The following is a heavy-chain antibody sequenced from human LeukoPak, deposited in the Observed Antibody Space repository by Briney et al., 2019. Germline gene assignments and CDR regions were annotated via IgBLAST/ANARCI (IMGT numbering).Heavy chain of an antibody. J-gene: IGHJ4*02. V-gene: IGHV3-74*01. D-gene: IGHD3-16*02. Sequence: PGGSLRLSYAASGFTFSSYWMHWVRQAPGKGLVWVSRITNDGSSTTYADSVKGRFTVSRDNAKNTLYLQMNSLRAEDTAVYYCAREPGDRYTLDYWGQGTLVTVSS. CDR1: GFTFSSYW. CDR2: ITNDGSST. CDR3: AREPGDRYTLDY.